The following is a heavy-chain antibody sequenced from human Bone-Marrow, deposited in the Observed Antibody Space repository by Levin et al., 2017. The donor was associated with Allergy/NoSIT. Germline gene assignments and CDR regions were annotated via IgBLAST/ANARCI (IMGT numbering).Heavy chain of an antibody. CDR3: VKGFGATVPSGMDV. CDR2: IDWNSGTV. J-gene: IGHJ6*02. Sequence: LRLSCAVSGFTFDDYAMHWVRQAPGKGLEWVSIIDWNSGTVDYADSVKGRFTISRDNAKNSVYLQMNSLRGEDTALYYCVKGFGATVPSGMDVWGPGTTVIVSS. V-gene: IGHV3-9*01. D-gene: IGHD1-26*01. CDR1: GFTFDDYA.